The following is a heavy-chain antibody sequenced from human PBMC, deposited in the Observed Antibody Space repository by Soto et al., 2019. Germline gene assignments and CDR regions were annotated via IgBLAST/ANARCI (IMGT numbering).Heavy chain of an antibody. D-gene: IGHD7-27*01. Sequence: GGAPRPSSAASRFTLRSYWMHRGRQAPGKGLVWVSRMNSDGSITTYADSVKGRFTVSRDNAKSMLYLQMDSLRAEDTALYYCVREPLGNSAYWGQGTLVTVSS. V-gene: IGHV3-74*03. CDR1: RFTLRSYW. J-gene: IGHJ4*02. CDR3: VREPLGNSAY. CDR2: MNSDGSIT.